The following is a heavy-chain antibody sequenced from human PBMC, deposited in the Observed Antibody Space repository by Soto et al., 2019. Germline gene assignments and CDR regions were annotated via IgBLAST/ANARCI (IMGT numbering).Heavy chain of an antibody. Sequence: ASVKVSCKVSGYTLTELSMHWVRQAPGKGLEWIGGFDPEDGETIYAQKFQGRVTMTEDTSTDTAYMELSSLRSEDTAVYYCATDVFSGKLWFGELPNNWFDPWGQGTLVTVSS. V-gene: IGHV1-24*01. D-gene: IGHD3-10*01. CDR2: FDPEDGET. CDR1: GYTLTELS. CDR3: ATDVFSGKLWFGELPNNWFDP. J-gene: IGHJ5*02.